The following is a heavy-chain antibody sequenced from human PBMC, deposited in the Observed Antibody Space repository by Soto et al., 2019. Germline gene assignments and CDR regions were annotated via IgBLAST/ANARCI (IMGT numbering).Heavy chain of an antibody. D-gene: IGHD3-3*01. Sequence: PGGSLRLSCAASGFTFSDYWMHWVRHAPGKGLVWVSRINGDGRTTSYADFVKGRFTISRHSAKNPLYLQTNHLRPDDTAVYYCARDPNDIWSGFGLFDPWGQGT. CDR2: INGDGRTT. V-gene: IGHV3-74*01. CDR3: ARDPNDIWSGFGLFDP. CDR1: GFTFSDYW. J-gene: IGHJ5*02.